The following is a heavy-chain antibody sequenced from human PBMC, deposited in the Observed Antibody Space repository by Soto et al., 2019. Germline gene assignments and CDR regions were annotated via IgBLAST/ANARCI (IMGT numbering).Heavy chain of an antibody. CDR2: INHSGST. Sequence: SETLSLTCAVYGGYFSGYYWSWIRKTPGKGLEWIGEINHSGSTNYNPSLKSRVTISVDTSKNQFSLKLSSVTAADTAVYYCARAYGSGSYYYYYYYMDVWGKGTTVTVSS. J-gene: IGHJ6*03. CDR3: ARAYGSGSYYYYYYYMDV. CDR1: GGYFSGYY. D-gene: IGHD3-10*01. V-gene: IGHV4-34*01.